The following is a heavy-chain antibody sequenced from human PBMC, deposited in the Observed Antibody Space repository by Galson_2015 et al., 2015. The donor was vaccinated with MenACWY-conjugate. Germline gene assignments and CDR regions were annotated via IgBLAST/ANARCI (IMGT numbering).Heavy chain of an antibody. V-gene: IGHV1-69*13. CDR1: GGTFSSYA. CDR3: ARGRLAQGGTIAGVFDY. CDR2: IIPIFGTA. Sequence: SVKVSCKASGGTFSSYAISWVRQAPGQGLEWMGGIIPIFGTANYAQKFQGRVTITADESTSTAYMELSSLRSEDTAVYYCARGRLAQGGTIAGVFDYWGQGTLVTVSS. J-gene: IGHJ4*02. D-gene: IGHD4/OR15-4a*01.